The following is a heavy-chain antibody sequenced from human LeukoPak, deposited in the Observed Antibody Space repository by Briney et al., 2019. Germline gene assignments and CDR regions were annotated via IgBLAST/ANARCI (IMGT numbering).Heavy chain of an antibody. D-gene: IGHD7-27*01. CDR2: ISADNGGT. J-gene: IGHJ4*02. CDR3: ARDGLGTTTNFDY. Sequence: ASVKVSCKPSGYTLTGFPIHWVRQAPGQGREWIGWISADNGGTNYAQTFQGRVTMTRDTSISTAYMELSRLSCDDMAVYYCARDGLGTTTNFDYWGQGTLVTVSS. V-gene: IGHV1-2*02. CDR1: GYTLTGFP.